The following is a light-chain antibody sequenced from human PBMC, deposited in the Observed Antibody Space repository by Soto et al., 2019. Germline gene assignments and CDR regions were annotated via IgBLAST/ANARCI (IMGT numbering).Light chain of an antibody. CDR1: QSVSSY. CDR3: QQRFNWPRFT. J-gene: IGKJ2*01. V-gene: IGKV3-11*01. Sequence: EIVLTQSAATLSLSPGERATLSCRASQSVSSYLAWYQQKPGQAPRLLIYDASNRATGIPARFSGGGSGTDFTLTISSLEPEGFAVYYCQQRFNWPRFTFGQGTKLEIK. CDR2: DAS.